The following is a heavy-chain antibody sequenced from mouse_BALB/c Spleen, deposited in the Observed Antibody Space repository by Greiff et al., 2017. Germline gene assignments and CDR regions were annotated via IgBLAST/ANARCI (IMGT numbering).Heavy chain of an antibody. CDR2: ISNGGGST. V-gene: IGHV5-12-2*01. Sequence: EVHLVESGGGLVQPGGSLKLSCAASGFTFSSYTMSWVRQTPEKRLEWVAYISNGGGSTYYPDTVKGRFTISRDNAKNTLYLQMSSLKSEDTAMYYCARRGITTVVAAMDYWGQGTSVTVSS. CDR1: GFTFSSYT. CDR3: ARRGITTVVAAMDY. D-gene: IGHD1-1*01. J-gene: IGHJ4*01.